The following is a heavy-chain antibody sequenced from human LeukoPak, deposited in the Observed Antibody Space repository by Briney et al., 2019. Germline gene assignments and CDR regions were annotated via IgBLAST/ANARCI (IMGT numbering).Heavy chain of an antibody. D-gene: IGHD3-22*01. V-gene: IGHV3-30*02. Sequence: PGGSLRLSCAASGFTFSSYGMPWVRQAPGKGLEWVAFIQYDGITEYYADSVKGRFTISRDNFKNTLYVEMNSLRAEDTAVYYCARDLSYYDSRAYSGLASFDYWGQGTQVTVSS. CDR3: ARDLSYYDSRAYSGLASFDY. CDR1: GFTFSSYG. CDR2: IQYDGITE. J-gene: IGHJ4*02.